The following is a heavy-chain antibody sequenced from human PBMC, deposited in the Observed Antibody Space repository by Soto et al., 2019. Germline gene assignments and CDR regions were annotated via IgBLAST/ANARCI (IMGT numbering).Heavy chain of an antibody. CDR2: INHSGST. D-gene: IGHD5-18*01. Sequence: SETLSLTCAVYGGSFSGYYWSWIRQPPGKGLEWIGEINHSGSTNYNPSLKSRVTISVDTSKNQFSLKLSSVTAADTAVYYCARASWIQLWTPETKHFDYWGQGTLVTVSS. V-gene: IGHV4-34*01. CDR1: GGSFSGYY. J-gene: IGHJ4*02. CDR3: ARASWIQLWTPETKHFDY.